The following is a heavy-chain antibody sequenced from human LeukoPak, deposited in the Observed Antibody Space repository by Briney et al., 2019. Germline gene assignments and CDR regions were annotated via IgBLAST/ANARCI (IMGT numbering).Heavy chain of an antibody. CDR3: ARDEDHWFDP. J-gene: IGHJ5*02. V-gene: IGHV4-59*12. CDR1: GGSISSYY. CDR2: VYYSGST. Sequence: PSETLSLTCTVSGGSISSYYWSWIRQPPGKGLEWIGYVYYSGSTNYNPSLKSRVTISVDKSKNQFSLKLSSVTAADTAVYYCARDEDHWFDPWGQGTLVTVSS.